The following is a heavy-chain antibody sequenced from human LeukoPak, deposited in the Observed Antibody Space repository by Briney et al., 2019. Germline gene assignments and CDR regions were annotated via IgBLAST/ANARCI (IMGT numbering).Heavy chain of an antibody. CDR2: MNPNSGNT. CDR1: GYTFTSYD. V-gene: IGHV1-8*01. D-gene: IGHD3-9*01. Sequence: ASVKVSCKASGYTFTSYDINWVRQATGQGLEWMGWMNPNSGNTGYAQKFQGRVTMTRNTSISTAYMELSSLRSEDTAVYYCARGRDYDILTGYRYYYYGMDVWGQGTTATVSS. J-gene: IGHJ6*02. CDR3: ARGRDYDILTGYRYYYYGMDV.